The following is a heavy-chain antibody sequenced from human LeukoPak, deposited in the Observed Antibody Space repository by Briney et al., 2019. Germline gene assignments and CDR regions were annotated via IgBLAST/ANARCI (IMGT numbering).Heavy chain of an antibody. V-gene: IGHV4-59*01. J-gene: IGHJ4*02. D-gene: IGHD4-17*01. Sequence: SETLSLTCTVSGGSISSYYWSWIRQPPGKGLEWIGYIYYSGNTNYNPSLKSRVTVSVDTSKNQFSLKLSSVTAADTAVYYCATIDYGDYYFDYWGQGTLVTVSS. CDR3: ATIDYGDYYFDY. CDR1: GGSISSYY. CDR2: IYYSGNT.